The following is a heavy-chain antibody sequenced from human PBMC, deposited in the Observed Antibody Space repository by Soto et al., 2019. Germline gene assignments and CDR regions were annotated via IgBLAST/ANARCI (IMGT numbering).Heavy chain of an antibody. Sequence: QVQLQESGPGLVKPSETLSLTCTVSGGSISRYYWSWIRQPPGKGLECIGYIHYSGSSIYNPSLKSRVTIAVDTSKYQFSLKLSAVTAADTAVYYCARVGGSGRYNFDNWGQGTLVTVSS. CDR3: ARVGGSGRYNFDN. V-gene: IGHV4-59*01. J-gene: IGHJ4*02. CDR1: GGSISRYY. CDR2: IHYSGSS. D-gene: IGHD6-19*01.